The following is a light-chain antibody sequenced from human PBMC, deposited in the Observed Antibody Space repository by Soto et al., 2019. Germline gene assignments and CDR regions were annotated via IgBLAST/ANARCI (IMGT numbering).Light chain of an antibody. Sequence: HSALTQPPSASGSPGQSVTISCTGTSSDVGGYNYVSWYQQHPGKAPKLMIYEVSKRPSGVPDRFSGSKSGNTASLTVSGLQAEDEADYYCSSYAGSNKLLFGGGTMLTVL. CDR3: SSYAGSNKLL. V-gene: IGLV2-8*01. CDR2: EVS. CDR1: SSDVGGYNY. J-gene: IGLJ2*01.